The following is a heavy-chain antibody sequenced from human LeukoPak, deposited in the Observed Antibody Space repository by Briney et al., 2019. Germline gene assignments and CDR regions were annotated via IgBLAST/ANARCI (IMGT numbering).Heavy chain of an antibody. D-gene: IGHD3-10*01. J-gene: IGHJ6*03. Sequence: GASVKVSCKASGSTFTGYHMHWVRQAPGQGLEWMGWINPDSGGTDYAQKFQGRVTMTRDTSISTAYMELSRLRSDDTAMYYCARTFYYRSGRARYMDVWGKGTTVTVSS. CDR3: ARTFYYRSGRARYMDV. V-gene: IGHV1-2*02. CDR2: INPDSGGT. CDR1: GSTFTGYH.